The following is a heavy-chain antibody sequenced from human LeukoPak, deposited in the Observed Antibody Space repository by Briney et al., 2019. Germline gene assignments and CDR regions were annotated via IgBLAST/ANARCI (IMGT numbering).Heavy chain of an antibody. D-gene: IGHD2-2*01. CDR2: ISGGGGST. J-gene: IGHJ1*01. CDR1: GFTFSSYA. Sequence: GGSLRLSCAASGFTFSSYAMSWVRQAPGKGLGWVSAISGGGGSTYYADSVKGRFTISRDNSKNTLYLQMNSLRAEDTAVYYCAKDRYCSSTSCYAAEYFQHWGQGTLVTVSS. V-gene: IGHV3-23*01. CDR3: AKDRYCSSTSCYAAEYFQH.